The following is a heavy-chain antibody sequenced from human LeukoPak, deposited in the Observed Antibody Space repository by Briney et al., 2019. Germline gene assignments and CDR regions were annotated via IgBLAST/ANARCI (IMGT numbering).Heavy chain of an antibody. CDR2: ISYDGSNK. D-gene: IGHD3-10*01. J-gene: IGHJ4*02. V-gene: IGHV3-30*18. Sequence: PGRSLRLSCAASGFTFSSYGMHWVRQAPGKGLEWVAVISYDGSNKYYADSVKGRFTISRDNSKNTLYLQMNSPRAEDTAVYYCAKSTYYGSGTLNPHFDYWGQGTLVTVSS. CDR3: AKSTYYGSGTLNPHFDY. CDR1: GFTFSSYG.